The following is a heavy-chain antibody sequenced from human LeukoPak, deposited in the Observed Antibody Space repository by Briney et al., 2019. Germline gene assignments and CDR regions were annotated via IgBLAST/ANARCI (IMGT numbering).Heavy chain of an antibody. J-gene: IGHJ6*02. CDR1: GGTFSSYA. CDR2: IIPIFGTA. V-gene: IGHV1-69*13. D-gene: IGHD2-15*01. Sequence: GASVKVSCKASGGTFSSYAISWVRQAPGQGLEWMGGIIPIFGTASYAQKFQGRVTITADESTSTAYMELSSLRSEDTAVYYCASTVVVVAATRYYYYGMDVWGQGTTVTVSS. CDR3: ASTVVVVAATRYYYYGMDV.